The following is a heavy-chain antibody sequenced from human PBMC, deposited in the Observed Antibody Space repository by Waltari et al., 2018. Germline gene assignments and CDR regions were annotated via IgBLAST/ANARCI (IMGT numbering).Heavy chain of an antibody. CDR1: GYFINTGFF. D-gene: IGHD2-2*03. V-gene: IGHV4-38-2*01. Sequence: QVQLQESGPGLVRPSETLSLTCDVSGYFINTGFFWGWVRQPPGEGLEWIGNIYYDGTTYYNPSLSHRLMISLDTSKNQFSLRLNFVDVADTAVYYCARQTLGYCTSAACRRLETWGQGILVTVSS. J-gene: IGHJ5*02. CDR2: IYYDGTT. CDR3: ARQTLGYCTSAACRRLET.